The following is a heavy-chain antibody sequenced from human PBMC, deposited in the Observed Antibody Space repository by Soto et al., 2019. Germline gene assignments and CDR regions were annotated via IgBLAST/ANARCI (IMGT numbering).Heavy chain of an antibody. V-gene: IGHV3-23*01. CDR3: AKVVRGGIAAEFEYYFDY. J-gene: IGHJ4*02. Sequence: GGSLRLSCAASGFTFSSYAMSWVRQAPGKGLEWVSAISGSGGSTYYADSVKGRFTISRDNSKNTLYLQMNSLRAEDTAVYYCAKVVRGGIAAEFEYYFDYWGQGTLVTVSS. CDR1: GFTFSSYA. CDR2: ISGSGGST. D-gene: IGHD6-13*01.